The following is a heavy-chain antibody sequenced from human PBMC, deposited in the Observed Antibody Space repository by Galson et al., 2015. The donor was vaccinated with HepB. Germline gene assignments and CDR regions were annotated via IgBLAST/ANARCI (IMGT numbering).Heavy chain of an antibody. CDR3: ARPTYYYDSSGYYEDY. Sequence: SVKVSCKASGGTFSSYAISWVRQAPGQGLEWMGRIIPILGIANYAQKFQGRVTITADKSTSTAYMELSSLRSEDTAVYYCARPTYYYDSSGYYEDYWGQGTLVTVSS. CDR1: GGTFSSYA. CDR2: IIPILGIA. J-gene: IGHJ4*02. V-gene: IGHV1-69*04. D-gene: IGHD3-22*01.